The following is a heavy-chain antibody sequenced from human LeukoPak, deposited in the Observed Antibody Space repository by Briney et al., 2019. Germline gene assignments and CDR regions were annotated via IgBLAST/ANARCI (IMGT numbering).Heavy chain of an antibody. CDR2: IYYSGST. CDR1: GGSISSCY. J-gene: IGHJ3*01. CDR3: ARIAVVTQGDAFDL. D-gene: IGHD4-23*01. Sequence: PSETLSLTCTVSGGSISSCYWSWIRQPPGKGLEWIGYIYYSGSTNYNSSLKSRVTISVDTSKNQFSLKLSSVTAADTAVYYCARIAVVTQGDAFDLWGRGTLVTVSS. V-gene: IGHV4-59*01.